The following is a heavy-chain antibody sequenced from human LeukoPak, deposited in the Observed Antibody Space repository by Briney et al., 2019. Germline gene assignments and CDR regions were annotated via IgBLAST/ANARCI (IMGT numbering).Heavy chain of an antibody. D-gene: IGHD3-10*01. CDR2: IYPDDSDT. CDR3: ARHHDYGSETSKYYYFGMDV. Sequence: GESLKISCKGSGYRFTNYWIGWVRQMPGKGLEWMGIIYPDDSDTRYSPSFQGQVTISVDKSINTAYLQWSSLKASDTAMYYCARHHDYGSETSKYYYFGMDVWGQGTTVTVSS. V-gene: IGHV5-51*01. CDR1: GYRFTNYW. J-gene: IGHJ6*02.